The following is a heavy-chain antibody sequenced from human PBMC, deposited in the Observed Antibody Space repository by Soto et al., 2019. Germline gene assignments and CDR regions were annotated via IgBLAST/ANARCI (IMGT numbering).Heavy chain of an antibody. V-gene: IGHV3-23*01. CDR3: ASGGGIWCGELLYPSDYY. J-gene: IGHJ4*02. Sequence: EVQLLESGGGLVQPGGSLRLSCAASGFTFSSYAMSWVRQAPGKGLEWVSAISGSGGSTYYADSVKGRFTISRDNSKNTLYLQMNSLRAEDTAVYYCASGGGIWCGELLYPSDYYWGQGTLVTVSS. CDR1: GFTFSSYA. D-gene: IGHD3-10*01. CDR2: ISGSGGST.